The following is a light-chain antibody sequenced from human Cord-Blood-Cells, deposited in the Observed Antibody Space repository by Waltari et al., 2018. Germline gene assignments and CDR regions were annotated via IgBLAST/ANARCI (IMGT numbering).Light chain of an antibody. J-gene: IGLJ1*01. V-gene: IGLV2-23*02. CDR3: CSYAGSSTYV. CDR2: EVS. Sequence: QSALTQPASVSGSPGPSITIPCTGTSSDVGCYNLVSWYQQHPGKAPKLMIYEVSKRPSGVSNRFSGSKSGNTASLTISGLQAEDEADYYCCSYAGSSTYVFGTGTKVTVL. CDR1: SSDVGCYNL.